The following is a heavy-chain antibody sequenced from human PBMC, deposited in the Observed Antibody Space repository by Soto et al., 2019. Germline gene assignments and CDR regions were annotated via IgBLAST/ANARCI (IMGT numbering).Heavy chain of an antibody. J-gene: IGHJ6*02. CDR2: IIPIFGTA. CDR3: ERSDGIAAAGIPYYYYGMDV. V-gene: IGHV1-69*13. D-gene: IGHD6-13*01. Sequence: GASVKVSGKASGGTFSSYAISWVRQAPGQGLEWMGGIIPIFGTANYAQKFQGRVTITADESTSTAYMELSSLRSEDTAVYYCERSDGIAAAGIPYYYYGMDVWGQGTTVTVSS. CDR1: GGTFSSYA.